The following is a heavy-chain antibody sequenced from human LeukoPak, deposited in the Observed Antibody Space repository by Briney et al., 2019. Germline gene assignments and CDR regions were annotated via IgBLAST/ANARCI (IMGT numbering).Heavy chain of an antibody. V-gene: IGHV3-23*01. D-gene: IGHD3-22*01. CDR2: LTNSGGSGGVT. J-gene: IGHJ4*02. CDR3: AKAMSTDHYDSRGFYRVDFDS. CDR1: GFTFSTYA. Sequence: GGSLRLSRAASGFTFSTYAMSWVRQAPGKGLEWVSALTNSGGSGGVTYYADSVKGRFIISRDNSKGTLYLQLSSLRAEDTAVYYCAKAMSTDHYDSRGFYRVDFDSWGQGTLVTVSS.